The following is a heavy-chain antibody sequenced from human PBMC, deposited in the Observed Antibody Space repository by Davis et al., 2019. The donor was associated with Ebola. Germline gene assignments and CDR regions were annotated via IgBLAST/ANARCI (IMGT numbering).Heavy chain of an antibody. D-gene: IGHD3-10*02. CDR1: GFTFSSYW. CDR2: INSDGSST. V-gene: IGHV3-74*01. Sequence: HTGGSLRLSCAASGFTFSSYWMHWVRQAPGKGLLWVSRINSDGSSTIYADSVKGRFTISRDNSKNTLYLQMNSLRAEDTAVYYCAKDSPSYVPYFQHWGQGTLVTVSP. CDR3: AKDSPSYVPYFQH. J-gene: IGHJ1*01.